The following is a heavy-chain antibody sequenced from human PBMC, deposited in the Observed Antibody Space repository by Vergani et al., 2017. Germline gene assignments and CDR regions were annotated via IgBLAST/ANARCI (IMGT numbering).Heavy chain of an antibody. CDR1: GFRFSSYG. CDR2: IWYDGSNK. D-gene: IGHD2/OR15-2a*01. V-gene: IGHV3-33*06. J-gene: IGHJ6*03. CDR3: AKDLGGCNSISCSYYMDV. Sequence: QVQLVESGGGVVQPGRSLRLSCAASGFRFSSYGMNWVRQGPGKGLEGVAVIWYDGSNKYYAESGKVRLTISRDNYQNTVNLKMNSLRVDDTSVYYCAKDLGGCNSISCSYYMDVWGKGTTVTV.